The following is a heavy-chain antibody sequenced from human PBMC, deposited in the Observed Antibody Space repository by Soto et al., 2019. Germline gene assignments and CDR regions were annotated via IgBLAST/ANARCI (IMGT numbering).Heavy chain of an antibody. D-gene: IGHD3-3*01. CDR3: GRDRGTITV. CDR2: IFYTGNT. J-gene: IGHJ4*02. Sequence: QVQLEESGPGLLKPSETLSLTCTVSGGSLSNNYWSWIRQTPGKGLEWIGYIFYTGNTNYNPSLKSRLTISLDTAKNQFSLQLRSVTDADTAVYFCGRDRGTITVWGQGTLVAVSS. V-gene: IGHV4-59*01. CDR1: GGSLSNNY.